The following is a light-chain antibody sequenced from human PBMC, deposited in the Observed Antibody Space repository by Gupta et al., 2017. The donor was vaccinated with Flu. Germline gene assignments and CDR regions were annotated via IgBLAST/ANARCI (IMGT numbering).Light chain of an antibody. CDR3: QHSYTPPYN. CDR1: QNIRNY. CDR2: GIS. Sequence: GDKVTITCQASQNIRNYVNWYQQKPGGAPRVLIFGISNLQSWVPSRFSGRGSGTDFTLTINGLQPEDFATYYCQHSYTPPYNFGQGTRLEIK. V-gene: IGKV1-39*01. J-gene: IGKJ2*01.